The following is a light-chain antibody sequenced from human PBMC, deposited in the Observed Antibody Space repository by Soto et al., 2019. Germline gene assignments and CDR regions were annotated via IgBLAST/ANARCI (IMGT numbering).Light chain of an antibody. CDR1: SSNIGTNY. V-gene: IGLV1-47*01. Sequence: QSVLTQPPSASGTPGRRVTISCSGSSSNIGTNYVYWYQHLPGTAPKLLIYKNNQRPSGVPDRFSGSKSGTSASLAISGLRSEDEVDYSCAAWDDSLGGVVFGGGTKLTVL. CDR2: KNN. CDR3: AAWDDSLGGVV. J-gene: IGLJ2*01.